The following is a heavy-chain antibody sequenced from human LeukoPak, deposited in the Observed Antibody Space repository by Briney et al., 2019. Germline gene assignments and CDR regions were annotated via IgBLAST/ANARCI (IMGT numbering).Heavy chain of an antibody. D-gene: IGHD6-13*01. CDR2: INHSGST. J-gene: IGHJ4*02. Sequence: SETLSLTCTVSGGSISSYYWSWIRQPPGKGLEWIGEINHSGSTNYNPSLKSRVTISVDTSKNQFSLKLSSVTAADTAVYYCASIAAAGVDENYFDYWGQGTLVTVSS. CDR3: ASIAAAGVDENYFDY. CDR1: GGSISSYY. V-gene: IGHV4-34*01.